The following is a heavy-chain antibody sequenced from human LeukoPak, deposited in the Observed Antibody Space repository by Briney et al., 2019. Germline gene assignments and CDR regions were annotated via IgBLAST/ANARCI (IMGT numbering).Heavy chain of an antibody. CDR3: ARTDV. CDR1: GGTFSSYA. CDR2: MNPNNGNT. J-gene: IGHJ6*02. V-gene: IGHV1-8*02. Sequence: ASVKVSCKASGGTFSSYAINWVRQATGQGLEWMGWMNPNNGNTGYAQKFQGRVTMTRNTSISTAYMEVSSLRFEDTAVYYCARTDVWGQGTTVTVSS.